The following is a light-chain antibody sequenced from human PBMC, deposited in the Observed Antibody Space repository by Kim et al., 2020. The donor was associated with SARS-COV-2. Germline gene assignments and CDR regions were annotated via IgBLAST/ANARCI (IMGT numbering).Light chain of an antibody. V-gene: IGLV3-21*01. CDR2: YYI. CDR1: HLESKS. CDR3: QVWDTGTDHGV. J-gene: IGLJ3*02. Sequence: PEKTSRITCGGIHLESKSTHWYQQEPGHAPGVVIYYYIDRPSWIPERFSGSNSGNPATLTISRVEAGDEADDYCQVWDTGTDHGVFGGGTKVTVL.